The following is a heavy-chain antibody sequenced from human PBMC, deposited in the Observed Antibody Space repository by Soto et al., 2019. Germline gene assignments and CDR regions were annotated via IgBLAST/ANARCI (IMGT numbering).Heavy chain of an antibody. J-gene: IGHJ6*04. CDR2: ISYDGSNK. V-gene: IGHV3-30*18. CDR1: GFTFSSYG. Sequence: GGSLRLSCAASGFTFSSYGMHWVRQAPGKGLEWVAVISYDGSNKYYADSVKGRFTISRDNSKNTLYLQMNSLRAEDTAVYYCAKDRYYYDSSGYYYYYYVMDVWGKGTTVTSPQ. D-gene: IGHD3-22*01. CDR3: AKDRYYYDSSGYYYYYYVMDV.